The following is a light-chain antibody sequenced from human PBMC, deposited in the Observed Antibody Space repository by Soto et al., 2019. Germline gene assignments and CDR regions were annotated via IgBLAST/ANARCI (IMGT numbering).Light chain of an antibody. CDR2: GVV. CDR1: GNDVGAYNY. Sequence: QSALTQPRSVSGSPGQSVTISCTGTGNDVGAYNYVSWYQQHPGRPPKLLIYGVVRWPSGVPDRFSGSKSGNTASLTISGLQAEDEADYFCCSYAGGYTYLFGTGNKVT. J-gene: IGLJ1*01. V-gene: IGLV2-11*01. CDR3: CSYAGGYTYL.